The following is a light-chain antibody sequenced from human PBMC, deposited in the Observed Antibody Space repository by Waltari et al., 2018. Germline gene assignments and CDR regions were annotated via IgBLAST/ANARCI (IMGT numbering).Light chain of an antibody. CDR2: GAV. CDR1: PSISSSY. V-gene: IGKV3-20*01. J-gene: IGKJ2*01. CDR3: QQYHNSPGA. Sequence: EIVLTQSPGTLSLSPGERATLSCRASPSISSSYLAWYQQKPGQAPRLLIYGAVSRATGIPDRFSGSGSGTDFTLTISRLEPEDFAVYYCQQYHNSPGAFGQGTQLEIK.